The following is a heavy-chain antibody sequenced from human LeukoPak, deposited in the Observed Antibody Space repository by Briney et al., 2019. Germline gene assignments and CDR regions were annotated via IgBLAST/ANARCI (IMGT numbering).Heavy chain of an antibody. CDR1: GFTVSNNS. CDR3: AKGANLRYFDWLHFDY. J-gene: IGHJ4*02. V-gene: IGHV3-66*02. D-gene: IGHD3-9*01. Sequence: GGSLRLSCSASGFTVSNNSMSWVRQAPGKGLEWVSIIYSGGSTFYADSVKGRFTISRDNSKNTLYLQMNSLRAEDTAVYYCAKGANLRYFDWLHFDYWGQGTLVTVSS. CDR2: IYSGGST.